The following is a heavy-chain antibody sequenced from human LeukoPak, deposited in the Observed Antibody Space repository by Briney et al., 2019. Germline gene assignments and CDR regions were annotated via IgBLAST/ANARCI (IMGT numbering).Heavy chain of an antibody. CDR2: IYNGGST. Sequence: SSETLSLTCTVSGGSTSSYYWSWIRLSAGRGLEWIGRIYNGGSTDCHPSLKSRVSMSVDTSKNQFSLKLSSVTAADTAVYYCSRATMISAFDIWGQGTLVTVSS. V-gene: IGHV4-4*07. CDR3: SRATMISAFDI. CDR1: GGSTSSYY. J-gene: IGHJ3*02. D-gene: IGHD3-16*01.